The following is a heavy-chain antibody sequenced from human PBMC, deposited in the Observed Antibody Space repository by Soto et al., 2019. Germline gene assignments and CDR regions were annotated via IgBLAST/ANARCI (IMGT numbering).Heavy chain of an antibody. CDR1: GYSFTTHA. V-gene: IGHV1-3*01. CDR3: ARGGVRFEEALLPDY. J-gene: IGHJ4*02. Sequence: QVQFVQSGAEVKRPGASVKVACKASGYSFTTHALHWVRQAPGQSLQWLGWINGGNGYTRYSQDFQGRVSFARDSSSSTAYMELRSLRLEDTAVYYCARGGVRFEEALLPDYWGQGSLITVSS. D-gene: IGHD2-8*01. CDR2: INGGNGYT.